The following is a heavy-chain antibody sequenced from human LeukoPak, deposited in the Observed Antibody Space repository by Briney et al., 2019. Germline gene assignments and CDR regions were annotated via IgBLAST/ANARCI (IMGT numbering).Heavy chain of an antibody. CDR3: AREASGGWNRFDY. D-gene: IGHD6-19*01. CDR2: INPNSGGT. J-gene: IGHJ4*02. CDR1: GYTFTGYY. Sequence: ASVKVSCKASGYTFTGYYMHWVRQAPGQGLEWMGWINPNSGGTNYAQKFQGRVTMTRDTSISTAYMELSRLRSDDTAVYYCAREASGGWNRFDYWGQGTLVTVSS. V-gene: IGHV1-2*02.